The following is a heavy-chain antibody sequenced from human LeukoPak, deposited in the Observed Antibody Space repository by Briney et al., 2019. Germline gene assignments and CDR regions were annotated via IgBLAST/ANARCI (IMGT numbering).Heavy chain of an antibody. J-gene: IGHJ6*03. Sequence: SETLSLTCSASGGSISSGSFYWSWLRQPAGKGLEWIGRAYTSGSTNYNPSLKSRVTISVDTSKNQFSLKLTSMTAADTAVYYCARDRRFYFYYYMDVWGKGTTVTVSS. D-gene: IGHD3-3*01. CDR2: AYTSGST. CDR1: GGSISSGSFY. CDR3: ARDRRFYFYYYMDV. V-gene: IGHV4-61*02.